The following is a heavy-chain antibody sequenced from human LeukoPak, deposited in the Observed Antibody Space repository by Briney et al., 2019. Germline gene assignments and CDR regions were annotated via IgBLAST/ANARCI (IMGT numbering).Heavy chain of an antibody. Sequence: PSETLSLTCIVSGGSIDNSYWSWIRQPPGKGLEWIGYIYYSGSTNYNPSLKSRVTISVDMPKNQFSLKLNSVTTADTAVYYCARGGSTYGEYALDHWGQGTLVTVSS. D-gene: IGHD4-17*01. J-gene: IGHJ4*02. CDR1: GGSIDNSY. CDR3: ARGGSTYGEYALDH. V-gene: IGHV4-59*01. CDR2: IYYSGST.